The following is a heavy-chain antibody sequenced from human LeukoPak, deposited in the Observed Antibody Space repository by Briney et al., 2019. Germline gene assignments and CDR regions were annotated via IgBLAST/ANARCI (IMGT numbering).Heavy chain of an antibody. CDR2: IYYSGST. J-gene: IGHJ4*02. V-gene: IGHV4-30-4*01. CDR1: GGSISSGDYY. Sequence: PSQTLSLTCTVFGGSISSGDYYWSWIRQPPGKGLEWIGYIYYSGSTYNNPSLKSRVTISVDTSKNQFSLKLSSVTAADTAVYYCARVLGAGTFDYWGQGTLVTVSS. CDR3: ARVLGAGTFDY. D-gene: IGHD6-19*01.